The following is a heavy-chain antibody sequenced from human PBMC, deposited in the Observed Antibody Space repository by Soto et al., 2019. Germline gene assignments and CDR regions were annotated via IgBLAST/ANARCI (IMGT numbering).Heavy chain of an antibody. V-gene: IGHV3-33*08. CDR1: GFTFSSYG. D-gene: IGHD6-13*01. CDR2: IWYDGSNK. Sequence: GGSLRLSCTASGFTFSSYGMHWVRQAPGKGLEWVAVIWYDGSNKYYADSVKGRFTISRDNSKNTLYLQMNSLRAEDTAVYYCARDWAGIAAAGTYYGYWGQGTLVTVSS. J-gene: IGHJ4*02. CDR3: ARDWAGIAAAGTYYGY.